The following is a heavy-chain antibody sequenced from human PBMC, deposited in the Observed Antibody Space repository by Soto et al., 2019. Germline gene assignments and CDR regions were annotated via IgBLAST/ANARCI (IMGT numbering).Heavy chain of an antibody. Sequence: QVQLVQSGAEVEKPGASVKVSCKASGYTFTSYAISWVRQAPGQGLEWMGRISTYNGNTNYAQKLQGRVTLTTDTSTSTAYMELRSLRSDDTPVYYCARDAGTDWFDPWGQGTLVTVSS. J-gene: IGHJ5*02. CDR1: GYTFTSYA. CDR3: ARDAGTDWFDP. CDR2: ISTYNGNT. V-gene: IGHV1-18*01.